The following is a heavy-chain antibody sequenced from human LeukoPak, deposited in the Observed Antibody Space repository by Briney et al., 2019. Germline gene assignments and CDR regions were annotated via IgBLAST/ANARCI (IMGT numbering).Heavy chain of an antibody. J-gene: IGHJ4*02. D-gene: IGHD3-10*01. CDR3: ARHNKTPTYYYGSGSYFDS. CDR1: GGSINTYY. V-gene: IGHV4-59*08. CDR2: IHYRGSP. Sequence: PSETLSLTCTVPGGSINTYYWSWIRQPPGEVLEWIGNIHYRGSPNYNPSLKSRVTISVDTSNNQFSLKLRSVTAADTAVYYCARHNKTPTYYYGSGSYFDSWGQGTLVTVSS.